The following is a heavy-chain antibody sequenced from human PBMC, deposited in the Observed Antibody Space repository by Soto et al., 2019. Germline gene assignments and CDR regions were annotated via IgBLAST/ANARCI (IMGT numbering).Heavy chain of an antibody. Sequence: GESLKISCKGSGYSFAGYWITWVRQKPGKGLEWMGRIDPSDSQTYYSPSFRGHVTISATKSITTVFLQWSSLRASDTAMYYCARQIYDSDTGPNFKYYFDSWGQGTAVTVS. V-gene: IGHV5-10-1*01. CDR1: GYSFAGYW. CDR3: ARQIYDSDTGPNFKYYFDS. D-gene: IGHD3-22*01. CDR2: IDPSDSQT. J-gene: IGHJ4*02.